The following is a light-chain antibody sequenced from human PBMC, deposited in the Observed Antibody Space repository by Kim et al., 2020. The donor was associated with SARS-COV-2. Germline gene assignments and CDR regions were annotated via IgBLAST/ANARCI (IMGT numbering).Light chain of an antibody. Sequence: IQLTQSPSSLSASVGDRVTITCRASRGISNYLAWYQQKPGLAPKVLIFSASVLQSGVPSRFSGSGYGTDFTLTISSLQPEDFATYYCQQLNDYPRIFGGGTKVDIK. V-gene: IGKV1-9*01. CDR3: QQLNDYPRI. CDR1: RGISNY. J-gene: IGKJ4*01. CDR2: SAS.